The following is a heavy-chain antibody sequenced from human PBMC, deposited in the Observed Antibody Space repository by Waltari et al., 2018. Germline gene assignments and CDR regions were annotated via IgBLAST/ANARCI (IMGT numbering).Heavy chain of an antibody. V-gene: IGHV3-33*01. D-gene: IGHD2-2*01. CDR2: IWKNGRSE. J-gene: IGHJ4*02. CDR3: ARNLEDFYCTTTNCFMDY. Sequence: QVQLVESGGGVVQPGGSLRLVCAASGFIFSDYGMPWVRQAPGKSPEWMAGIWKNGRSELYEDSVKGRVTISRDNSKNILYLQMNNLRVEDTAIYYCARNLEDFYCTTTNCFMDYWGQGTLVTVSS. CDR1: GFIFSDYG.